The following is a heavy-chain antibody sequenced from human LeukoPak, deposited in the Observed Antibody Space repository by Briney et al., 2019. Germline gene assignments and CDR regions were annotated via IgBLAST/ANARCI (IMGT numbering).Heavy chain of an antibody. CDR2: FYISGST. Sequence: PSETLSLTCKISNDSISSYYWNWIRQPAGKGLEWIGRFYISGSTNYNPSLKSRVTISIDTSKNQFSLKLSSVTAADTAVYYCARGPGMATIKDWGQGTLVTVSS. CDR3: ARGPGMATIKD. V-gene: IGHV4-4*07. D-gene: IGHD5-24*01. CDR1: NDSISSYY. J-gene: IGHJ4*02.